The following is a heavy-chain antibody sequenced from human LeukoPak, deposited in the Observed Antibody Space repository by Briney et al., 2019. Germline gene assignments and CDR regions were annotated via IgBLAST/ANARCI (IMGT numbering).Heavy chain of an antibody. V-gene: IGHV3-23*01. J-gene: IGHJ4*02. CDR1: GFTFWKYA. Sequence: QPGGSLRLSCVASGFTFWKYAVGWVRQAPGKGPEWVSSIINTGTATYYADAVKGRFTISRDNSKNTLYLQMSTLRVEDTALYYCVKDRAYLRRGFDDWGQGTLVTVSS. CDR2: IINTGTAT. CDR3: VKDRAYLRRGFDD. D-gene: IGHD2-21*01.